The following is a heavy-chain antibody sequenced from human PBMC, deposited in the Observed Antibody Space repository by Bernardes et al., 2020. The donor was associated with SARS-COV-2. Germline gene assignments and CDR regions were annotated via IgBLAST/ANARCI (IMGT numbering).Heavy chain of an antibody. J-gene: IGHJ6*02. CDR2: IKQDGSEK. CDR1: GFTFNSYW. Sequence: GWSLRLSCAASGFTFNSYWMSWVRQAPGKGLEWVANIKQDGSEKYYVDSVKGRFTISRDNAKNSLYLQMNSLRAEDTAVYYCARRGRYYYYGMDVWGQGTTVTVSS. V-gene: IGHV3-7*01. CDR3: ARRGRYYYYGMDV.